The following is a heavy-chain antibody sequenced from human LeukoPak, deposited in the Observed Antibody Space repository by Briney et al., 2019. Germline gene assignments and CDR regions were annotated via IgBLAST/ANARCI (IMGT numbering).Heavy chain of an antibody. D-gene: IGHD2-15*01. CDR1: GGSFSGYY. CDR2: INHSGST. CDR3: ARHGGSAYLYFFDY. V-gene: IGHV4-34*01. Sequence: PSETLSLTCAVYGGSFSGYYWSWIRQPPGKGLEWIGEINHSGSTNYNPSLKSRVTISVDTSKNQFSLKLSSVTAADTAVYYCARHGGSAYLYFFDYWGQGTLVTVSS. J-gene: IGHJ4*02.